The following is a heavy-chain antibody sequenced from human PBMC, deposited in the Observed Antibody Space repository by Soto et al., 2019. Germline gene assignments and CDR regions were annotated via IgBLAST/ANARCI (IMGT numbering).Heavy chain of an antibody. CDR3: ARSMYSTSAQLYYGMDV. Sequence: SETLSLTCAVSGYSIRSGYFWGWIRQPPGKGLEWIGSMYHSGITYYNLSLKSRVTISVDTSKNQLSLELSSATAADTAVYYCARSMYSTSAQLYYGMDVWGQGTTVTVSS. J-gene: IGHJ6*02. D-gene: IGHD6-6*01. CDR2: MYHSGIT. CDR1: GYSIRSGYF. V-gene: IGHV4-38-2*01.